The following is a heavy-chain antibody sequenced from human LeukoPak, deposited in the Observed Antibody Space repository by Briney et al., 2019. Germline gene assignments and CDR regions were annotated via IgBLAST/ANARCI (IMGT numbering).Heavy chain of an antibody. J-gene: IGHJ4*02. V-gene: IGHV3-74*01. CDR3: ASSQIIWVGEHTVY. Sequence: GGSLRLSCAASGFPFSSYWMNWVREAAGKGRVWVSRINSDSSSTAYADSVKGRFTISRDNARNTLYLQMTSLRAEDTAVYYCASSQIIWVGEHTVYWGQGTLPGVSS. D-gene: IGHD3-10*01. CDR1: GFPFSSYW. CDR2: INSDSSST.